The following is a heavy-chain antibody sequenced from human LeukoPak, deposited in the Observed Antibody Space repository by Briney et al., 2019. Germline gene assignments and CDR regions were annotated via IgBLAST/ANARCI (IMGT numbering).Heavy chain of an antibody. D-gene: IGHD1-1*01. CDR2: LYCSGSD. Sequence: SETLSLTCAVYGGSFSGYYWSWIRQPPGEGLEWIGCLYCSGSDNYNPSLKSRVTISVDTSKNQFSLILTSVTAADTAVYYCARGGIQLPDNWGQGALVTVSS. CDR3: ARGGIQLPDN. J-gene: IGHJ4*02. V-gene: IGHV4-59*01. CDR1: GGSFSGYY.